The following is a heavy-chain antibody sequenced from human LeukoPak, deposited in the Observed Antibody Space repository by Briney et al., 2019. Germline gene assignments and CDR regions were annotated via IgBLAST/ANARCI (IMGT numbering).Heavy chain of an antibody. J-gene: IGHJ4*02. CDR2: ISYDGSNK. Sequence: PGGYLRLSCAASGFTFSSYAMHWVRQAPGKGLEWVAVISYDGSNKYYADSVKGRFTISRDNSKNTLYLQMNSLRAEDTAVYYCARDPYDILTGYLDYWGQGTLVTVSS. CDR3: ARDPYDILTGYLDY. V-gene: IGHV3-30-3*01. CDR1: GFTFSSYA. D-gene: IGHD3-9*01.